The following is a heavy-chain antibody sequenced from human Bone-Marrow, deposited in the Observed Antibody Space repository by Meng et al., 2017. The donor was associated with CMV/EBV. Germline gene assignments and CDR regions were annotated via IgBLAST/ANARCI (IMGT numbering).Heavy chain of an antibody. CDR2: ISAYNGNT. CDR1: GYTFTSYG. V-gene: IGHV1-18*01. Sequence: ASVKVSCKASGYTFTSYGISWVRQAPGQGLEWMGWISAYNGNTNYAQKLQGRVTMTTDTSTSTAYMELRSLRSDDTAVYYCARPPDHGRFLDQNLGYWGQGTLVTVSS. CDR3: ARPPDHGRFLDQNLGY. D-gene: IGHD3-3*01. J-gene: IGHJ4*02.